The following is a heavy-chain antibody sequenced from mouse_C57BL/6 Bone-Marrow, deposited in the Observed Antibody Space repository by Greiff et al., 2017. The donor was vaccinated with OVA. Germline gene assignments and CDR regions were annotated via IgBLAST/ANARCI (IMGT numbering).Heavy chain of an antibody. Sequence: EVQLQQSGPVLVKPGASVKMSCKASGYTFTDYYMNWVKQSHGKSLEWIGVINPYNGGTSYNQKFKGKATLTVDKSSSTAYMELNSLTSEDYAVYYCARFGYYGSSFYAMDYWGQGTSVTVSS. CDR2: INPYNGGT. CDR3: ARFGYYGSSFYAMDY. J-gene: IGHJ4*01. V-gene: IGHV1-19*01. CDR1: GYTFTDYY. D-gene: IGHD1-1*01.